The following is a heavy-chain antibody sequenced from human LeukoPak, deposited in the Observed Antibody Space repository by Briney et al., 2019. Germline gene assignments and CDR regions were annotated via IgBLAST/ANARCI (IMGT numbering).Heavy chain of an antibody. CDR1: GGSISSYY. Sequence: SETLSLTCTVSGGSISSYYWSWIRQTPGKGLEWIGYIYTSVSTNYNPSLKSRVTISVDTSKNQFSLKLSSVTAADTAVYYCARLYGGYYYYYMDVWGKGTTVTVSS. V-gene: IGHV4-4*09. CDR3: ARLYGGYYYYYMDV. J-gene: IGHJ6*03. CDR2: IYTSVST. D-gene: IGHD4/OR15-4a*01.